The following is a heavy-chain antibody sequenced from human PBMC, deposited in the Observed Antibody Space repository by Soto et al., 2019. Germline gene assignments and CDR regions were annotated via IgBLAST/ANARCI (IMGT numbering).Heavy chain of an antibody. Sequence: QITLKESGPTRVKPTQTLTLTCTFSGFSLSTSGVGMGWIRQPPGKALECLAFIYWDDDKHYSPALKSRLTITKDTSKNQVVLTMTNMDSVDTATYYCAHRFYPYRSGWDRCMFDYWGQGTLVTVSS. J-gene: IGHJ4*02. CDR3: AHRFYPYRSGWDRCMFDY. CDR2: IYWDDDK. CDR1: GFSLSTSGVG. D-gene: IGHD6-19*01. V-gene: IGHV2-5*02.